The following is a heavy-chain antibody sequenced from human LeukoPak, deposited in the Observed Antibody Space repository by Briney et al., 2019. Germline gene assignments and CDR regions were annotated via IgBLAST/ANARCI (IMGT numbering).Heavy chain of an antibody. CDR3: ARAEVCSSTSCLYYYYYYGMDV. D-gene: IGHD2-2*01. Sequence: SVKVSCKASGGTFSSYAISWVRQAPGQGLEWMGGIIPIFGTANYAQKFQGRVTITADESTSTAYMELSSLRSEDTAVYYCARAEVCSSTSCLYYYYYYGMDVWGKGTTVTVSS. V-gene: IGHV1-69*13. CDR2: IIPIFGTA. CDR1: GGTFSSYA. J-gene: IGHJ6*04.